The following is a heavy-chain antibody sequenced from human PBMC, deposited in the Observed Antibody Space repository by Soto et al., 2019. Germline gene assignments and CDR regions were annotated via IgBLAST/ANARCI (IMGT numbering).Heavy chain of an antibody. V-gene: IGHV4-34*01. Sequence: PSETLSLTCAVYGGSFSGYYWSWIRQPPGKGLEWIGEINHSGSTNYNPSLKSRVTISVDTSKNQFSLKLSSVTAADTAVYYCARQGLRFRTWLAPLDYWGQGTLVTVSS. CDR3: ARQGLRFRTWLAPLDY. CDR1: GGSFSGYY. CDR2: INHSGST. J-gene: IGHJ4*02. D-gene: IGHD5-12*01.